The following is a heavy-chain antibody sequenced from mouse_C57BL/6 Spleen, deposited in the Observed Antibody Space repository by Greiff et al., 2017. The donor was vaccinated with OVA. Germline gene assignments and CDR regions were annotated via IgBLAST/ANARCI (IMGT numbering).Heavy chain of an antibody. CDR1: GYTFTDYE. V-gene: IGHV1-15*01. CDR3: TRFSYGNTHPYYAMDY. Sequence: VQLQQSGAELVRPGASVTLSCKASGYTFTDYEMHWVKQTPVHGLEWIGAIDPETGGTAYNQKFKGKAILTADKSSSTAYMELRSLTSEDSAVYYCTRFSYGNTHPYYAMDYWGQGTPVTVSS. J-gene: IGHJ4*01. CDR2: IDPETGGT. D-gene: IGHD2-1*01.